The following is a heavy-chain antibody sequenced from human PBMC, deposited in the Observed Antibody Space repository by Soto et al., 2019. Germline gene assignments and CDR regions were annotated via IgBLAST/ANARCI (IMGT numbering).Heavy chain of an antibody. J-gene: IGHJ5*02. D-gene: IGHD6-13*01. CDR2: INPNSGGS. Sequence: ASVKVSCKASGYTFTGYYMHWVRQAPGQGLEWMGWINPNSGGSNYAQKFQGWVTMTRDTSISTAYMELSRLRSDDTAVYYCAVQAAGTFWFDPWGQGTLVTVSS. CDR3: AVQAAGTFWFDP. V-gene: IGHV1-2*04. CDR1: GYTFTGYY.